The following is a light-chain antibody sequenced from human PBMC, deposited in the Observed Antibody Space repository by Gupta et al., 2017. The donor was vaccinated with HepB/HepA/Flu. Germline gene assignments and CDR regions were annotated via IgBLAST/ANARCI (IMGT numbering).Light chain of an antibody. CDR3: QSYDSSLRVYV. J-gene: IGLJ1*01. Sequence: QSVLTQPPSVSGAPGQRVTISCPGSNSNIGAGYDVHWYRQLPGTAPQLLIFINTNRPSGVPARLSASKSGTSASLAITGLQAEDEADYYCQSYDSSLRVYVFGAGTKVTVL. CDR1: NSNIGAGYD. V-gene: IGLV1-40*01. CDR2: INT.